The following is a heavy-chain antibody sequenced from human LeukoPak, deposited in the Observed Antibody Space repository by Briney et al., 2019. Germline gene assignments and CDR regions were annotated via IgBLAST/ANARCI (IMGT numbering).Heavy chain of an antibody. J-gene: IGHJ4*02. CDR3: ARSQLELPFDY. Sequence: KPSETLSLTCTVSGGSISSYYWSWIRQPPGKGLEWIGYIYYSGSTNYNPPLQSRVTISVDTSKNQFSLQLSSVTAADTAVYYCARSQLELPFDYWGQGTLVTVSS. CDR2: IYYSGST. CDR1: GGSISSYY. V-gene: IGHV4-59*01. D-gene: IGHD1-1*01.